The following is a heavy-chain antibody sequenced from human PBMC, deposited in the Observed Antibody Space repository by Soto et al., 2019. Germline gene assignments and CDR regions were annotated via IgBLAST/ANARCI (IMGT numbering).Heavy chain of an antibody. V-gene: IGHV3-21*01. CDR2: ISSSSSYI. Sequence: PGGSLRLSCAASGFTFSSYSMNWVRQAPGKGLEWVSSISSSSSYIYYADSVKGRFTISRDNAKNSLYLQMNSLRAEDTAVYYCARPVLTGSPHDDFDIWGQGTMVTVSS. CDR1: GFTFSSYS. D-gene: IGHD1-20*01. CDR3: ARPVLTGSPHDDFDI. J-gene: IGHJ3*02.